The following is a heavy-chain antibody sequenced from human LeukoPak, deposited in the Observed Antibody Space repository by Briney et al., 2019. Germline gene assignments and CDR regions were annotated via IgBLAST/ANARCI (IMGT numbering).Heavy chain of an antibody. D-gene: IGHD6-19*01. CDR2: ISYDGSNK. V-gene: IGHV3-30*18. Sequence: PGGSLRLSCAASGFTFSSYGMHWVRQAPGKGLEWVAVISYDGSNKYYADSVKGRFTISRDNSKNTLYLQMNSLRAEDTAVYYCAKDIGPRIAVAGTAIDYWGQGTLVTVSS. CDR3: AKDIGPRIAVAGTAIDY. J-gene: IGHJ4*02. CDR1: GFTFSSYG.